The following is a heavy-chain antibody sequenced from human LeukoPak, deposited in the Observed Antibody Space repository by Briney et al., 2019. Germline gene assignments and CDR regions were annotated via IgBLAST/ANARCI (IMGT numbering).Heavy chain of an antibody. CDR3: ANLDSGGWEYYFDY. Sequence: PGRSLRLSCAASGFNFSSYGMHWVRQAPGKGLEWVAVISYDGSNKYYADSVKGRFTISRDNSKNTLYLQMNSLRAEDTAVYYCANLDSGGWEYYFDYWGQGTLVTVSS. V-gene: IGHV3-30*18. J-gene: IGHJ4*02. CDR2: ISYDGSNK. D-gene: IGHD6-19*01. CDR1: GFNFSSYG.